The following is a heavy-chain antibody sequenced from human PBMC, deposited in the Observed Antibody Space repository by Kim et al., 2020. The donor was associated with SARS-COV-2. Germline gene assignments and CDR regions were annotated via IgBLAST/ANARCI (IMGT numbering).Heavy chain of an antibody. D-gene: IGHD2-15*01. CDR2: IYTSGST. Sequence: SETLSLTCTVSGGSISSYYWSWIRQPAGKGLEWIGRIYTSGSTNYNPSLKSRVTMSVDTSKNQFSLKLSSVTDADTAVYYCARDSGVPKGSGSSSGFDYWGQGTLVTVSS. CDR1: GGSISSYY. V-gene: IGHV4-4*07. CDR3: ARDSGVPKGSGSSSGFDY. J-gene: IGHJ4*02.